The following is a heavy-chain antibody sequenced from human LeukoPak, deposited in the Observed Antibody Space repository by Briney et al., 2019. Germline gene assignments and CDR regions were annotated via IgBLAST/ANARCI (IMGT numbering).Heavy chain of an antibody. Sequence: SETLSLTCAVYGGSFSGYYWSWIRQPPGKGLEWIGEINHSGSTNYNPSLKSRVTISVDTSKNQFSLKLSSVTAVDTAVYYCARTLLTCGGDCYSLGYWGQGTLVTVSS. J-gene: IGHJ4*02. D-gene: IGHD2-21*02. CDR2: INHSGST. CDR3: ARTLLTCGGDCYSLGY. V-gene: IGHV4-34*01. CDR1: GGSFSGYY.